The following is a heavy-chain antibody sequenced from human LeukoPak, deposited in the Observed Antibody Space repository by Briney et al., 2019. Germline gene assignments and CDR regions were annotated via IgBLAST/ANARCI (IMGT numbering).Heavy chain of an antibody. V-gene: IGHV4-59*01. Sequence: SETLSLTCTVSGGSMSSYYWSWIRQPPGKGLEWIGYIYYSGSTNYNPSLKSRVTISVDTSKNQFSLKLSSVTAADTAVYYCARAVDIVATTLDYWGQGTLVTVSS. CDR2: IYYSGST. D-gene: IGHD5-12*01. CDR3: ARAVDIVATTLDY. J-gene: IGHJ4*02. CDR1: GGSMSSYY.